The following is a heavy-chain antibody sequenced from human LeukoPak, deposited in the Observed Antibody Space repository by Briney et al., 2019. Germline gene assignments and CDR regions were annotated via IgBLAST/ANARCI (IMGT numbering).Heavy chain of an antibody. CDR3: ARDQGLQYFDY. CDR2: IYYSGST. J-gene: IGHJ4*02. Sequence: PSETLSLTCTVSGGSISPHYWSWIRQPPGAGLEWIGYIYYSGSTNSNPSLQSRVTISVDTSKNQFSLKLSSVTAADTAIYYCARDQGLQYFDYWGQGTLVTVSS. CDR1: GGSISPHY. V-gene: IGHV4-59*11.